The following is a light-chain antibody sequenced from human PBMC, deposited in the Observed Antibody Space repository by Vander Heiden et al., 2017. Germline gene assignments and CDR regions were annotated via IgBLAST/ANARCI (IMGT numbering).Light chain of an antibody. J-gene: IGLJ3*02. CDR2: RNK. CDR1: SSNIGSND. CDR3: AAWDDSLRGWV. Sequence: QSVLTQPPSASGTPGQRVTISCSGSSSNIGSNDVCWYQTLPGTSPKLLIYRNKHRPSEVTDRFSGSKSGTSASLAISGLRSEDEADYYCAAWDDSLRGWVFGGGTKLTVL. V-gene: IGLV1-47*01.